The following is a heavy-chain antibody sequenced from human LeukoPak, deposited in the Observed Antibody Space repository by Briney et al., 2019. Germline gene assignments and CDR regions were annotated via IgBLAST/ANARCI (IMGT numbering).Heavy chain of an antibody. CDR2: ISYDGSNK. CDR3: AKDGGHSSGWYGYDY. J-gene: IGHJ4*02. Sequence: PGGSLRLSCAASGFTFSSYGMHWVRQAPGKGLEWVAVISYDGSNKYYADSVKGRFTISRDNSKNTLYLQMNSLRAEDTAVYYCAKDGGHSSGWYGYDYWGQGTLVTVSS. D-gene: IGHD6-19*01. V-gene: IGHV3-30*18. CDR1: GFTFSSYG.